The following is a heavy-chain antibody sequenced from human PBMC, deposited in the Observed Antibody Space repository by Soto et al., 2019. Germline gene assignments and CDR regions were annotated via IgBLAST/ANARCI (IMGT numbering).Heavy chain of an antibody. CDR1: GFSVSGSY. Sequence: GSLRLSCVVSGFSVSGSYIFWVRQATGKGLERVSLMHRGGSTDNADSVKGRFTTSRDKSKNTLYLHMNGLRVEDTALYYRQRMNRSLVDHFGCRGQGTRVTVAS. CDR3: QRMNRSLVDHFGC. J-gene: IGHJ4*02. V-gene: IGHV3-53*01. CDR2: MHRGGST. D-gene: IGHD3-16*01.